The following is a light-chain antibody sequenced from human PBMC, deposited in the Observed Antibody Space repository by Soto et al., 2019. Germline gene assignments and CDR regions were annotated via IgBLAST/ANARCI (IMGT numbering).Light chain of an antibody. V-gene: IGKV3D-20*02. J-gene: IGKJ5*01. CDR1: QSVGSSY. CDR3: QQRSNWPLIT. Sequence: EIVMTQSPATLSVSPGERATLSCRASQSVGSSYLAWYQQKPGQAPRLLIYGASSRATGIPDRFSGSGSGTDFSLTISSLEPEDFAIYYCQQRSNWPLITFGQGTRLEI. CDR2: GAS.